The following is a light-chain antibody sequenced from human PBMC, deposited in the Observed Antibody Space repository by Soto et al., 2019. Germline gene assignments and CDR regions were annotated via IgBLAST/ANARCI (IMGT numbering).Light chain of an antibody. Sequence: EIVLTQSPGTLSLSPVERATLSCRASQSVSSSYLVWYQQKAGQAPRLLIYGASSRATGIPDRFSGSGSGTDFTLTISSLEPEDFAVYYCQQRSNWPPITFGQGTRLEIK. J-gene: IGKJ5*01. CDR2: GAS. CDR3: QQRSNWPPIT. V-gene: IGKV3D-20*02. CDR1: QSVSSSY.